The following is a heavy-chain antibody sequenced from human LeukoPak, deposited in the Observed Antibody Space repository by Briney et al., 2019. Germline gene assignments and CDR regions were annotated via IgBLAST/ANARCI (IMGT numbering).Heavy chain of an antibody. D-gene: IGHD6-13*01. Sequence: SETLSLTCTVSGGSISGYYWSWIRQPPGKGLEWIGYIYYSGSTYYNPSLKSRVTISVDTSKNQFSLKLSSVTAADTAVYYCASYPSSSWYGGVDYWGQGTLVTVSS. CDR2: IYYSGST. CDR1: GGSISGYY. J-gene: IGHJ4*02. V-gene: IGHV4-30-4*01. CDR3: ASYPSSSWYGGVDY.